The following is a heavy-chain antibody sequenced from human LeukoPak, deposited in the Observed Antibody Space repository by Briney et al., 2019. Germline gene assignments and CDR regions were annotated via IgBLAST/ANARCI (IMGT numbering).Heavy chain of an antibody. CDR3: AKRVAGCSGGSCYSEYFQH. V-gene: IGHV3-23*01. J-gene: IGHJ1*01. Sequence: PGGSLRLSCAASGFTFSNYVISWVRQAPGKGLEWVSGTTGSGATTYYADSVKGRFTISRDNSKNTLYLQMNSLRAEDTAVYYCAKRVAGCSGGSCYSEYFQHWGQGTLVTVSS. D-gene: IGHD2-15*01. CDR1: GFTFSNYV. CDR2: TTGSGATT.